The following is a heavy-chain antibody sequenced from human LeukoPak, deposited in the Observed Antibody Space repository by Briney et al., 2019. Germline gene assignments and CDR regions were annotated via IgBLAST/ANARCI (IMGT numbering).Heavy chain of an antibody. CDR3: AKAPSGSYYYYYYMDV. Sequence: GGSLRLSCAASGFTFSSYAMSWVRQAPGKGLEWVSAISGSGGSTYYADSVKGRFTISRDNSKNTLYLQMNSLRAEDTAVYYCAKAPSGSYYYYYYMDVRGKGTTVTVSS. D-gene: IGHD7-27*01. V-gene: IGHV3-23*01. J-gene: IGHJ6*03. CDR1: GFTFSSYA. CDR2: ISGSGGST.